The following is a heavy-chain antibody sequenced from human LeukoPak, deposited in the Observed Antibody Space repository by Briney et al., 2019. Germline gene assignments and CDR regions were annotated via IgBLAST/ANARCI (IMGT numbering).Heavy chain of an antibody. Sequence: SETLSLTCSVSGRSISSASYYWSWIRQPAGKGLEWIGRIYTSGNTDYNPSLKSGVSMSVDTSKNQFSLQLSSVTAADTAVYYCARGYCDSSSCFWYCELWGPGTLVTVSS. D-gene: IGHD6-13*01. CDR2: IYTSGNT. J-gene: IGHJ2*01. V-gene: IGHV4-61*02. CDR3: ARGYCDSSSCFWYCEL. CDR1: GRSISSASYY.